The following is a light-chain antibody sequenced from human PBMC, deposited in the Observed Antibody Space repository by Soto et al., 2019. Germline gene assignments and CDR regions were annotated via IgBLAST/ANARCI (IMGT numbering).Light chain of an antibody. CDR3: SSYTSSSTLFV. CDR1: SSDVGGYNY. J-gene: IGLJ1*01. V-gene: IGLV2-14*01. Sequence: QSALTQPASVSGCPGQSMTISCTGTSSDVGGYNYVSWYQQHPGKAPKLMIYEVSNRPSGVSNRFSGSKSGNTASLTISGLQAEDEADYYCSSYTSSSTLFVFGAGTKVTVL. CDR2: EVS.